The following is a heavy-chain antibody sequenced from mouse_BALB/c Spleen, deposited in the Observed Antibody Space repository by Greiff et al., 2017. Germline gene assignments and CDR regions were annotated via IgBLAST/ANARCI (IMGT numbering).Heavy chain of an antibody. CDR3: ARDEGNYVAY. CDR2: ISTYYGDA. V-gene: IGHV1S137*01. J-gene: IGHJ3*01. D-gene: IGHD2-1*01. CDR1: GYTFTDYA. Sequence: QVQLKESGAELVRPGVSVKISCKGSGYTFTDYAMHWVKQSHAKSLEWIGVISTYYGDASYNQKFKGKATMTVDKSSSTAYMELARLTSEDSAIYYCARDEGNYVAYWGQGTLVTVSA.